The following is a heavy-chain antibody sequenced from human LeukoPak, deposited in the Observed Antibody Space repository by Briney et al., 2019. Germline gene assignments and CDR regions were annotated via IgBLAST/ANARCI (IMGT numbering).Heavy chain of an antibody. CDR2: INPKNAGT. J-gene: IGHJ4*02. CDR3: AGGRTDIVVVPATLRNYYFDY. V-gene: IGHV1-2*02. D-gene: IGHD2-2*01. CDR1: GYTFTGYF. Sequence: ASVKVSCKASGYTFTGYFIHWVRQAPGQGLEWMGWINPKNAGTNYAQKFQGRVTMTRDTSTGTAYMELSRLRSDDAAVYYCAGGRTDIVVVPATLRNYYFDYWGQGTLVTVSS.